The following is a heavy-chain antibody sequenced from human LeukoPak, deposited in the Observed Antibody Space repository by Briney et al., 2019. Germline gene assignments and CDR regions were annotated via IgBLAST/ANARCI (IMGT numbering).Heavy chain of an antibody. V-gene: IGHV4-39*07. J-gene: IGHJ4*02. CDR3: ARRSFYYGELDY. CDR2: IYYSGST. Sequence: SETLSLTCTVSGGSISSSSYYWGWIRQPPGKGLEWIGSIYYSGSTYYDPSLKSRVTISVDTSKNQFSLKLSSVTAADTAVYYCARRSFYYGELDYWGQGTLVTVSS. D-gene: IGHD3-10*01. CDR1: GGSISSSSYY.